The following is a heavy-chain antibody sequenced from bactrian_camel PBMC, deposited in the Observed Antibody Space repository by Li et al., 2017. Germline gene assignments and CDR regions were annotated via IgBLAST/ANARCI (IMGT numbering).Heavy chain of an antibody. Sequence: HVQLVESGGGSVQAGGSLRLACTASGSTYKSYCMGWFRQAPGKGREGVAAVDSDGVTKYADSVKGRFTISRDNAKKSVYLFIHNLKPEDTAVYYCMTERGYNEYGVFGYWGQGTQVTVS. J-gene: IGHJ6*01. D-gene: IGHD4*01. CDR1: GSTYKSYC. V-gene: IGHV3S26*01. CDR3: MTERGYNEYGVFGY. CDR2: VDSDGVT.